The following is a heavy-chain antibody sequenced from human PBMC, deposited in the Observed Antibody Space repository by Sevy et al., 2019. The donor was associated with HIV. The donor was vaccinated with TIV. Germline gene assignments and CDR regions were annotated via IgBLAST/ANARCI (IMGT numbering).Heavy chain of an antibody. V-gene: IGHV3-66*02. J-gene: IGHJ4*02. D-gene: IGHD6-19*01. CDR2: FFSSGST. Sequence: GGSLRLSCAISGFTVNDKYIIWVRQAPGKGLEWVSVFFSSGSTYYADSAKGRFTISRDNSKNTLDFKMNRVRAEETAVYYCVSLFLSYRSGWSYFDYWGQGTLVTVSS. CDR1: GFTVNDKY. CDR3: VSLFLSYRSGWSYFDY.